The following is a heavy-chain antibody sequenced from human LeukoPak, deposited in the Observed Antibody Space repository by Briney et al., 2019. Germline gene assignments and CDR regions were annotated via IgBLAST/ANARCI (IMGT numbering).Heavy chain of an antibody. J-gene: IGHJ6*03. Sequence: SETLSLTCTVSGGSISSGSYYWSWIRQPAGKGLEWIGRIYTSGSTNYNPSLKSRVTISVDTSKNQFSLKLSSVTAADTAVYYCARDHQYSSGWLLDDYYYMDVWGKGTTVTVSS. CDR3: ARDHQYSSGWLLDDYYYMDV. CDR2: IYTSGST. CDR1: GGSISSGSYY. D-gene: IGHD6-19*01. V-gene: IGHV4-61*02.